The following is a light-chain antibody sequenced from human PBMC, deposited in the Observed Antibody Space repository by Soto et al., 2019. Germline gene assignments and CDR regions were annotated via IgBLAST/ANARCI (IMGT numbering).Light chain of an antibody. V-gene: IGKV3-11*01. CDR3: QQRSTWPS. CDR1: QSIGTA. Sequence: EIVLPQSPATLSLSPGEITTLSCRASQSIGTALVWYQQMPGQAPRLLIYDTSNRATGIPARFSGSGSGTDFTLTISSLEPEDFAVYYCQQRSTWPSFGGGTKVEIK. J-gene: IGKJ4*01. CDR2: DTS.